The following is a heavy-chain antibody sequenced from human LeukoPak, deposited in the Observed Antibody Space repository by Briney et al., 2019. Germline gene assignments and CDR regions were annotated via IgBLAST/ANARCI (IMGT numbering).Heavy chain of an antibody. J-gene: IGHJ4*02. CDR2: ISYDGSNK. V-gene: IGHV3-30*18. CDR3: AKTSGWLFARYYFDY. CDR1: GFTFRSYA. Sequence: GGSLRLSCAASGFTFRSYAMHWVRQAPGKGLEWVAVISYDGSNKYYADSVKGRFTISRDNSKNTLYLQMNSLRAEDTAVYYCAKTSGWLFARYYFDYWGQGTLVTVSS. D-gene: IGHD3-22*01.